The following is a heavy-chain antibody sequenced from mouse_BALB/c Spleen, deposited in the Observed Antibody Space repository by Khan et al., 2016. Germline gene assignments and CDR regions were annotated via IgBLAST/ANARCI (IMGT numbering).Heavy chain of an antibody. CDR1: GYTFTDYS. Sequence: QIQLVQSGPELKKPGETVKISCKASGYTFTDYSMHWVKQAPGKGLKWMGWINTETGEPTYADDFKGRFAFSSETSASTAYLQINNLKNQDAATHFCARRDGCYRFAYWGQGTLVTVSA. CDR2: INTETGEP. V-gene: IGHV9-2-1*01. D-gene: IGHD2-3*01. CDR3: ARRDGCYRFAY. J-gene: IGHJ3*01.